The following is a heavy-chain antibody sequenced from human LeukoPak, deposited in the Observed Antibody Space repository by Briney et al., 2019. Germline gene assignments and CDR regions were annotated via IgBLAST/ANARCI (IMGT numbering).Heavy chain of an antibody. D-gene: IGHD6-19*01. CDR2: INPYSGDT. CDR1: GYTFTGYH. CDR3: ARDQGSLTRGWYTGY. J-gene: IGHJ4*02. V-gene: IGHV1-2*06. Sequence: ASVKVSCKASGYTFTGYHIHWVRQAPGQGLEWMGRINPYSGDTNFAQKFQGRVTMTRDTSITTDYMDLSSLTPDDTAVYFCARDQGSLTRGWYTGYWGQGTQVTVSS.